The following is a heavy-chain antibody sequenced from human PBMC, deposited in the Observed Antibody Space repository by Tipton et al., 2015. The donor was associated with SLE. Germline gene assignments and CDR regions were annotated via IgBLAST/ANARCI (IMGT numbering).Heavy chain of an antibody. CDR3: ARERRNIAALDY. J-gene: IGHJ4*02. CDR1: GFTFSDYY. D-gene: IGHD6-6*01. Sequence: SLRLSCAASGFTFSDYYVSWIRQAPGEGLEWVSYISSSGSTIYYADSVKGRFTISRDNAKNSLYLQMNSLRAEDTAVYYCARERRNIAALDYWGQGTLVTVPS. CDR2: ISSSGSTI. V-gene: IGHV3-11*04.